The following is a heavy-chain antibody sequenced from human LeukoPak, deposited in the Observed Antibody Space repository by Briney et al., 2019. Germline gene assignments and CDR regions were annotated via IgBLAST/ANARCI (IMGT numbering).Heavy chain of an antibody. J-gene: IGHJ4*02. V-gene: IGHV4-39*07. Sequence: PSETLSLTCTVSGDSISSIIYYWGWIRQPPGKGLEWIGNIFYSGSTYYNPSLKSRLTISVDTSKNQFSLKLSSVTAADTAVYYCARRSGYHHYFDYWGQGTLVTVSS. CDR2: IFYSGST. D-gene: IGHD3-3*01. CDR3: ARRSGYHHYFDY. CDR1: GDSISSIIYY.